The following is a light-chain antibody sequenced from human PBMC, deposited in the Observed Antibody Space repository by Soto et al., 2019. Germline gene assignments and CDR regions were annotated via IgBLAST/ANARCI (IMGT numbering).Light chain of an antibody. V-gene: IGKV2D-29*01. J-gene: IGKJ5*01. CDR2: EVS. CDR1: QSLLHITGETF. CDR3: MQSTQLPPT. Sequence: VVMTQTPLSLSVASGQPASISCKSSQSLLHITGETFLFWYLQKKGQPPQLLIYEVSTRASGVPDRFSGSGSGTDFTLEISRVETDDVGIYYCMQSTQLPPTFGQGTRLEIK.